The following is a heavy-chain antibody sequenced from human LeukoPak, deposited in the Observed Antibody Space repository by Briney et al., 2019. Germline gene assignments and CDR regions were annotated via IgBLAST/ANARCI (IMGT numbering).Heavy chain of an antibody. J-gene: IGHJ4*02. V-gene: IGHV3-23*01. CDR3: AKSTLGYCSGGSCFHFDY. Sequence: PGGSLRLSCAASGFTFSSYAMSWVRQAPGKGLEWVSAISGSGGSTYYADSVKGRFTISRDNSKNTLYLQMNSLRAEDTAVYYCAKSTLGYCSGGSCFHFDYWGQGTLATVSS. D-gene: IGHD2-15*01. CDR2: ISGSGGST. CDR1: GFTFSSYA.